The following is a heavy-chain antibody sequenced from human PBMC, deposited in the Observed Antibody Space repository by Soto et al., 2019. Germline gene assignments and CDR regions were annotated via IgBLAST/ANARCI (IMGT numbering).Heavy chain of an antibody. Sequence: QVQLVQSGAEVKKPGASVKVSCKASGYTFTSYDINWVRQATGQGLEWMGWMNPNSGNTGYAQKFQGRVTMTRNTSIGTAYMELSSLRSEDTAVYYCARERGSGSYYTPWFDPWGQGTLVTVSS. CDR3: ARERGSGSYYTPWFDP. CDR2: MNPNSGNT. CDR1: GYTFTSYD. J-gene: IGHJ5*02. V-gene: IGHV1-8*01. D-gene: IGHD3-10*01.